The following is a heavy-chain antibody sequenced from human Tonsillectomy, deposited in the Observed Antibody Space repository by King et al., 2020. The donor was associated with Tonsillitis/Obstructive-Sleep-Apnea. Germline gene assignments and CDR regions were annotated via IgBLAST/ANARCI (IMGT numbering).Heavy chain of an antibody. J-gene: IGHJ2*01. CDR3: AKGGRCSSTSCYYWYFDL. V-gene: IGHV3-23*04. CDR2: ISGSGGST. Sequence: QLVQSGGGLVQPGGSLRLSCAASGFTFSSYAMSWVRQAPGKGLEWVSAISGSGGSTYYADSVKGRFTISRDNSKNTLYLQMNSLRAEDTAVYYCAKGGRCSSTSCYYWYFDLWGRGTLVTVSS. CDR1: GFTFSSYA. D-gene: IGHD2-2*01.